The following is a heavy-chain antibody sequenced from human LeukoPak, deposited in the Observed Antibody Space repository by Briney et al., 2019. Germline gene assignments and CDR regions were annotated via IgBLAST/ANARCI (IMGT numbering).Heavy chain of an antibody. CDR1: GGSISSSSYY. CDR3: ARDSGSSAWYADY. J-gene: IGHJ4*02. Sequence: SETLSLTCTVSGGSISSSSYYWGWIRQPPGKGLEWIGSIYYSGSTYYNPSLKSRVTISVDTSKNQFSLKLSSVTAADTAVYYCARDSGSSAWYADYWGQGTLVTVSS. V-gene: IGHV4-39*07. D-gene: IGHD6-13*01. CDR2: IYYSGST.